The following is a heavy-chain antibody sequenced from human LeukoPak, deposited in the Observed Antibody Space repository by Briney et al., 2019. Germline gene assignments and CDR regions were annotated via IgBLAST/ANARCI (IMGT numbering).Heavy chain of an antibody. CDR1: GYSFTRYF. CDR3: ARGKVVTMVRGVITYFDY. J-gene: IGHJ4*02. Sequence: ASVKVSCKASGYSFTRYFIHWVRQAPGQGLEWMGIIIPSDGSTSYAQKFQGRVTMTRDTSTSTVYMELSSLRSEDTAVYYCARGKVVTMVRGVITYFDYWGQGTLVTASS. V-gene: IGHV1-46*01. D-gene: IGHD3-10*01. CDR2: IIPSDGST.